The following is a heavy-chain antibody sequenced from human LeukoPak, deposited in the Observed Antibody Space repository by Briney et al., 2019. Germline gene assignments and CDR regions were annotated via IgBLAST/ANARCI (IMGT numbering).Heavy chain of an antibody. Sequence: SETLSLNCTLSGASISNYYWSWIRQPAGKGLEWIGRIYISGSTDYNPSLKSRVTLSVDTSKNQFSLKLSSVTAAGTAVYYCARHLGNYYRNWFDPWGQGTLVTVSS. CDR3: ARHLGNYYRNWFDP. J-gene: IGHJ5*02. CDR2: IYISGST. CDR1: GASISNYY. V-gene: IGHV4-4*07. D-gene: IGHD1-26*01.